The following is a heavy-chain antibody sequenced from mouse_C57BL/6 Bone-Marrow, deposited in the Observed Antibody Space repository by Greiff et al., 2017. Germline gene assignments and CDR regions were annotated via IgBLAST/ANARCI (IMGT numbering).Heavy chain of an antibody. V-gene: IGHV1-15*01. D-gene: IGHD1-1*01. CDR1: GYTFTDYE. CDR2: IDPETGGT. CDR3: TRMRDYYGSSFHWYFDV. Sequence: QVQLQQSGAELVRPGASVTLSCKASGYTFTDYEMHWVKQTPVHGLEWIGAIDPETGGTAYNQKFKGKAILTADKSSSTAYMELRSLTSEDSAVXYCTRMRDYYGSSFHWYFDVWGTGTTVTVSS. J-gene: IGHJ1*03.